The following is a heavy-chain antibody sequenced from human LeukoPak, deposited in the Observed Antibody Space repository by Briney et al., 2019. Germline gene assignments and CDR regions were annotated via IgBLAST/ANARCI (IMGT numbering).Heavy chain of an antibody. J-gene: IGHJ1*01. CDR2: IYYSGST. CDR1: GGSISSGGYY. D-gene: IGHD6-19*01. V-gene: IGHV4-61*08. CDR3: ARGGWYPESFQH. Sequence: SQTLSLTCTVSGGSISSGGYYWNWIRQPPGKGLEWIGYIYYSGSTNYNPSLKSRVTISVDTSKNQFSLKLSSVTAADTAVYYCARGGWYPESFQHWGQGALVTVSS.